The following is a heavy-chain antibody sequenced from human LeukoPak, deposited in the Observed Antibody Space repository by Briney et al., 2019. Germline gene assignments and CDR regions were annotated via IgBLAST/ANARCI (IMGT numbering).Heavy chain of an antibody. CDR1: GGSISSYY. V-gene: IGHV4-59*01. D-gene: IGHD3-22*01. CDR2: IYYSGST. CDR3: ARDGYYYDSSGYYP. Sequence: SETLSLTCTVSGGSISSYYWSWIRQPPGKGLEWIGSIYYSGSTNYNPSLKSRVTISVDTSKNQFSLKLSSVTAADTAVYYCARDGYYYDSSGYYPWGQGTLVTVSS. J-gene: IGHJ5*02.